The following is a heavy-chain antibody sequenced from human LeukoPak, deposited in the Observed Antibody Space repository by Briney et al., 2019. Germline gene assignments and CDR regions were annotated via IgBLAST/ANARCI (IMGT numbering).Heavy chain of an antibody. Sequence: GGSLRLSCAASGFTFSSYPMHWVRQVPGKGLEWVSHISSSGSMIWYGESVKGRFTISRDSAKNSLHLQMNSLRAEDTAVYYCARDPESNWGWDLDYWGQGTLVTVSS. V-gene: IGHV3-48*01. CDR2: ISSSGSMI. J-gene: IGHJ4*02. D-gene: IGHD7-27*01. CDR1: GFTFSSYP. CDR3: ARDPESNWGWDLDY.